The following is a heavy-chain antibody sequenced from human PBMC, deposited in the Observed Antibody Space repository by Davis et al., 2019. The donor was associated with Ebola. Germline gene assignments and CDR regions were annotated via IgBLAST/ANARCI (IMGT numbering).Heavy chain of an antibody. Sequence: GESLKISCKGSGYSFTSYWIGWVRQMPGKGLEWMGIIYPGDSYTNYSPSFQGQVTISADKSISTAYLQWSSLKASDTAMYYCARMGLRFLEWSYYYYGMDVWGQGTTVTVSS. D-gene: IGHD3-3*01. V-gene: IGHV5-51*01. CDR1: GYSFTSYW. CDR3: ARMGLRFLEWSYYYYGMDV. CDR2: IYPGDSYT. J-gene: IGHJ6*02.